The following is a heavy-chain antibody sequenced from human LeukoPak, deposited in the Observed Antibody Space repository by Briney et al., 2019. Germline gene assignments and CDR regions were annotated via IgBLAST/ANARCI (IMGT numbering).Heavy chain of an antibody. V-gene: IGHV4-59*11. Sequence: SETLSLTCTVSGGSISSHYWSWIRQPPGKGLEWIGYIYYSGSTNYNPSLKSRVTISVDTSKNQFSLKLSSVTAADTAVYYSARSFYGSGSYYNRDYYYYYMDVWGKGTTVTVSS. CDR2: IYYSGST. J-gene: IGHJ6*03. CDR3: ARSFYGSGSYYNRDYYYYYMDV. CDR1: GGSISSHY. D-gene: IGHD3-10*01.